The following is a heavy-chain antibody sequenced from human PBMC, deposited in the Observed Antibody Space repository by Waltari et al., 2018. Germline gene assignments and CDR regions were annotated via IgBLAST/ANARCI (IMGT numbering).Heavy chain of an antibody. V-gene: IGHV4-39*01. CDR3: ARQGSITGNTGWFDP. Sequence: QLQLQESGPGLVKPSETLSLTCTVSGGSISSSSYYWGWIRQPPGKGLEWIGSIYYSGGTSYVPSLKGRVTITVDTSKNQVSLKLSSVTAADTAVYYCARQGSITGNTGWFDPWGQGTLVTVSS. J-gene: IGHJ5*02. CDR2: IYYSGGT. D-gene: IGHD1-7*01. CDR1: GGSISSSSYY.